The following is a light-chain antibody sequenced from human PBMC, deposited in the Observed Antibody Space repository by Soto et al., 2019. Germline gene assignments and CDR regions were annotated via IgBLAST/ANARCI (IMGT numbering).Light chain of an antibody. Sequence: DVQMTQSPSTLSASVGDRVTITCRASQSISNWLAWYQQKPGKAPKLLIYDASSLESGVPSRFSGSGSGTEFTLTISSLQPDDFATYYCQQYTSFSWTFGQGTKVDIK. V-gene: IGKV1-5*01. CDR1: QSISNW. J-gene: IGKJ1*01. CDR3: QQYTSFSWT. CDR2: DAS.